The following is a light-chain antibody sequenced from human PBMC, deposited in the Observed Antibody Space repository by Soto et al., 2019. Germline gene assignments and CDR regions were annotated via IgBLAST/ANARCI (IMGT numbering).Light chain of an antibody. V-gene: IGLV2-14*03. Sequence: QSVLTQPASVSGSPGQSITISCTGTSSDIGGYKYVSWYQQHPGKAPKVMIYDVSNRPSGVSNRFSGSKSGNTASLTISGLQAEDEADYYCSSYTSSSTWVFGGGTQLTVL. CDR1: SSDIGGYKY. CDR3: SSYTSSSTWV. CDR2: DVS. J-gene: IGLJ3*02.